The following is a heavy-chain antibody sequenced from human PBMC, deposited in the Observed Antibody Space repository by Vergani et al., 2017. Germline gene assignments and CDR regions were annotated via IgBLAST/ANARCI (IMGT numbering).Heavy chain of an antibody. J-gene: IGHJ4*02. V-gene: IGHV4-39*01. Sequence: QVQLQESGPGLVKPSQTLSLTCTVSGGSISSSSYYWGWIRQPPGKGLEWIGSIYYSGSTYYNPSLKSRVTISVDTSKNQFSLKLSSVTAADTAVYYCARIAAGFSFDYWGQGTLVTVSS. CDR2: IYYSGST. CDR3: ARIAAGFSFDY. CDR1: GGSISSSSYY. D-gene: IGHD6-13*01.